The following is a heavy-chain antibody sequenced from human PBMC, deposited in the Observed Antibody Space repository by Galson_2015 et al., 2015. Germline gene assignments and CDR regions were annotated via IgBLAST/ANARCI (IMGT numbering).Heavy chain of an antibody. D-gene: IGHD6-19*01. CDR3: ARAAPPDSSGWSRYYFDY. J-gene: IGHJ4*02. CDR1: GFTFSSYE. V-gene: IGHV3-48*03. CDR2: ISSSGNTI. Sequence: SLRLSCAASGFTFSSYEMNWVRQAPGKGLEWLSYISSSGNTIYYADSVEGRFAISRDNAKNSLSLLMTSLRAEDTAAYYCARAAPPDSSGWSRYYFDYWGQGALVTVSS.